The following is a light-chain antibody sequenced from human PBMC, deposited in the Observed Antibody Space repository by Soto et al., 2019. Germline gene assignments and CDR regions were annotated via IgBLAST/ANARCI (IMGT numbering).Light chain of an antibody. CDR2: GAS. J-gene: IGKJ1*01. CDR3: QQYNNWPRT. Sequence: EIVMTQSPATLSVSPGERATLSCRASQSVSSNLAWYQQKPGQAPRLLMYGASTRAPGIPGRFSCSGSGTEFSLTIFSLRSEDFAVYYCQQYNNWPRTFGQGTKVEVK. V-gene: IGKV3-15*01. CDR1: QSVSSN.